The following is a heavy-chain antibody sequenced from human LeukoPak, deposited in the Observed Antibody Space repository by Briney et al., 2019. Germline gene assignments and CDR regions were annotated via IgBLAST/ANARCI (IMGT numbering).Heavy chain of an antibody. J-gene: IGHJ4*02. CDR2: INPHSGGT. CDR3: AREYYDILTGSLDY. CDR1: GYRFTGYY. Sequence: ASVKVSCKASGYRFTGYYIHRVRQAPGQGLEWMGWINPHSGGTKFAQKFQGRVTMTRDTSISTTYMEVSRLRSDDAAVYYCAREYYDILTGSLDYWGQGTLVTVSS. D-gene: IGHD3-9*01. V-gene: IGHV1-2*02.